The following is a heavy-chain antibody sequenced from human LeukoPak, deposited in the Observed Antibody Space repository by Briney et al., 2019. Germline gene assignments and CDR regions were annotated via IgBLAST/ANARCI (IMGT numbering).Heavy chain of an antibody. Sequence: GGSLRLSCAASGFTFSSYAMSWVRQAPGKGLEWVSAISGSGGSTYYADSVKGRFTISRDNSKNTLYLQMNSLRAEDTAVYYCAKDSLASYYYGSGSYNDYWGQGTLVTVSS. CDR3: AKDSLASYYYGSGSYNDY. D-gene: IGHD3-10*01. CDR2: ISGSGGST. J-gene: IGHJ4*02. V-gene: IGHV3-23*01. CDR1: GFTFSSYA.